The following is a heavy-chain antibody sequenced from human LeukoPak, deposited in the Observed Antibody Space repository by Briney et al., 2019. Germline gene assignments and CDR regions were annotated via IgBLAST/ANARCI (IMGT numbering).Heavy chain of an antibody. J-gene: IGHJ5*02. V-gene: IGHV1-69*13. CDR3: ARGLQLWYNWFDP. Sequence: ASVKVSCKASGGTLSSYAISWVRQAPGQGLEWMGGIIPIFGTANYAQRVQGRVTITADESTSTAYMELSSLRSEDTAVYYCARGLQLWYNWFDPWGQGTLVTVSS. CDR1: GGTLSSYA. CDR2: IIPIFGTA. D-gene: IGHD5-18*01.